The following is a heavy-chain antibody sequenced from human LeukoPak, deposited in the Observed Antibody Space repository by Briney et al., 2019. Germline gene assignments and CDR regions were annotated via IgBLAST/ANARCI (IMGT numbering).Heavy chain of an antibody. Sequence: GGSLRLSCAASGFLFSIYSMNWVRESPGKAVEWVSYISSSSSTIYYADSVKGRFTISRDNAKNSLYLQMNSLRAEDTGVYYCATGDCGGDCYSSYFDYWGQGTLVTVSS. CDR1: GFLFSIYS. CDR2: ISSSSSTI. J-gene: IGHJ4*02. V-gene: IGHV3-48*01. CDR3: ATGDCGGDCYSSYFDY. D-gene: IGHD2-21*02.